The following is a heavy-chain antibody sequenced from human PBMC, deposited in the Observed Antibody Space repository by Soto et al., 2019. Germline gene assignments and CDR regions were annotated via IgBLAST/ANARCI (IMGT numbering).Heavy chain of an antibody. Sequence: SETLSLTCTVSGGSISSGGYYWSWIRRHPGKGLEWIGYIYYSGSTYYNPSLKSRVTISVDTSKNQFSLKLSSVTAADTAVYYCARGGDYYGFPFDPWGQGTLVTVSS. D-gene: IGHD3-10*01. CDR1: GGSISSGGYY. CDR2: IYYSGST. CDR3: ARGGDYYGFPFDP. V-gene: IGHV4-31*03. J-gene: IGHJ5*02.